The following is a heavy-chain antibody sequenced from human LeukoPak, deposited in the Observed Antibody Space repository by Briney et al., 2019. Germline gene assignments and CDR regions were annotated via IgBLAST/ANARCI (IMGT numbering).Heavy chain of an antibody. CDR1: GFAFSSYT. CDR2: ISGSGGET. V-gene: IGHV3-23*01. Sequence: GGSLRLSCAASGFAFSSYTMNWVRQAPGKGLEWISVISGSGGETYYAGSVKGRFTISRDNSKNTVYVELNSLGGDDTAVYYCAKGPNESSNYLFDYWGQGTLVTVSS. CDR3: AKGPNESSNYLFDY. D-gene: IGHD4-11*01. J-gene: IGHJ4*02.